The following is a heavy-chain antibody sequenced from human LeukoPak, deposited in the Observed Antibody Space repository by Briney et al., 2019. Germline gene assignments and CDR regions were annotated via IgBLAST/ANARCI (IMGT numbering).Heavy chain of an antibody. CDR3: ARDLGKQLLI. Sequence: PGGSLRLSCAASGFTFSTYAMSWVRQAPGKGLEWVSTISGSGANTYYADSVRGRFTISRDSSKNTLYLHMNSLRAEDTAVYYCARDLGKQLLIWGQGTMVTVSS. V-gene: IGHV3-23*01. J-gene: IGHJ3*02. D-gene: IGHD6-6*01. CDR2: ISGSGANT. CDR1: GFTFSTYA.